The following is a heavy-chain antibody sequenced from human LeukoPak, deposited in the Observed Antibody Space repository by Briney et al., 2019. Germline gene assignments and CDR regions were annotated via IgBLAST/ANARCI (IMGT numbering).Heavy chain of an antibody. D-gene: IGHD3-10*01. CDR1: GFTFSSNY. J-gene: IGHJ4*02. CDR3: ARSTLWFGADY. CDR2: IYSGGST. V-gene: IGHV3-53*01. Sequence: GGSLRLSCAASGFTFSSNYMSWVRQAPGKGLEWVSVIYSGGSTYYADSVKGRFTISRDNSKNTLYLQMNSLRAEDAAVYYCARSTLWFGADYWGQGTLVTVSS.